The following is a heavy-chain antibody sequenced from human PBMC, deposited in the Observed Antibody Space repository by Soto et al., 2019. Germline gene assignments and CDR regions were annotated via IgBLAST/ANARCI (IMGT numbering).Heavy chain of an antibody. D-gene: IGHD3-22*01. V-gene: IGHV3-21*01. J-gene: IGHJ5*02. CDR1: GFTFSSYS. CDR3: ARDAYYDSSGYTQGWFDP. Sequence: EVQLVESGGRLVKPGGSLRLSCAASGFTFSSYSMNWVRQAPGKGLEWVSSISSSSIYIYYADSVKGRFTISRDNAKNSLYLQMNSLRAEDTAVYYCARDAYYDSSGYTQGWFDPWGQGTLVTVSS. CDR2: ISSSSIYI.